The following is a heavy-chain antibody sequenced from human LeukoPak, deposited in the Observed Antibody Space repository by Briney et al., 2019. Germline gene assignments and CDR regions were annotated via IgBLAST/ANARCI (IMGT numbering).Heavy chain of an antibody. CDR1: GGSISSGSYY. J-gene: IGHJ3*02. D-gene: IGHD2-21*02. CDR3: ARSQTTGLTAMTAHAFDT. V-gene: IGHV4-61*10. CDR2: ISYSGST. Sequence: SQTLSLTCTVSGGSISSGSYYWSWIRQPAGKGLEWIGYISYSGSTNYNPSLKSRVTMSVDTSKNQFSLKVSSVTAADTAVYYCARSQTTGLTAMTAHAFDTWGQGTMVTVSS.